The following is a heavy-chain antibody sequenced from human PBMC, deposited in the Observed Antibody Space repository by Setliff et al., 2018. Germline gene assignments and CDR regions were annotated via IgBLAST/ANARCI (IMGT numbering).Heavy chain of an antibody. CDR1: GFTISYYA. Sequence: PGESLKISCAASGFTISYYAIHWVRQAPGKGLEWVSSISSSSRYIYYADSVQGRFTISRDNAKNSLYLQMNRLKTEETAVYYCARGYRPADGYMDVWGRGTTVTGSS. J-gene: IGHJ6*03. CDR2: ISSSSRYI. CDR3: ARGYRPADGYMDV. D-gene: IGHD3-16*02. V-gene: IGHV3-21*04.